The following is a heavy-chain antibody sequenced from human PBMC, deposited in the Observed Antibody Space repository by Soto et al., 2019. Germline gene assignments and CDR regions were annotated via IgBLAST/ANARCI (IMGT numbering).Heavy chain of an antibody. CDR2: IVVGSGNT. CDR1: GFTFTSSA. D-gene: IGHD2-2*01. J-gene: IGHJ4*02. CDR3: ARARGYCSSTSCYEFRPVGY. V-gene: IGHV1-58*01. Sequence: GASVKVSCKASGFTFTSSAVQWVRQARGQRLEWIGWIVVGSGNTNYAQKFQERVTITRDMTTSTAYMELSSLRSEDTAVYYCARARGYCSSTSCYEFRPVGYWGQGTLVTVSS.